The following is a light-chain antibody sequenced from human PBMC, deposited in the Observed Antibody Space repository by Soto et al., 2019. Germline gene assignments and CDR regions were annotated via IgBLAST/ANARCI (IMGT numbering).Light chain of an antibody. CDR2: EVT. V-gene: IGLV2-8*01. CDR1: RSDVGDYNY. Sequence: HSALTQPPSASGSPGQSVTISCTGTRSDVGDYNYVSWYQQHPGKAPKLLIYEVTKRPSGVPDRFSGSKSANTASLTVSGLQAEDEADYYCSSYAGSDNFEVFGGGTKLTV. J-gene: IGLJ2*01. CDR3: SSYAGSDNFEV.